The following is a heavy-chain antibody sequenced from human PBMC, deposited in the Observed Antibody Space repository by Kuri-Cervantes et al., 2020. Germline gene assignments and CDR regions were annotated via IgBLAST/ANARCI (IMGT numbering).Heavy chain of an antibody. CDR3: ASEYYYDSSGYY. J-gene: IGHJ4*02. Sequence: GSLRLSCTVSGGSVSSGSYYWSWIRQPPGKGLEWIGYIYYSGSTNYNPSLKSRVTISVDTSKNQFSLKLSSVTAADTAVYYCASEYYYDSSGYYLGQGTLVTVSS. D-gene: IGHD3-22*01. CDR2: IYYSGST. V-gene: IGHV4-61*01. CDR1: GGSVSSGSYY.